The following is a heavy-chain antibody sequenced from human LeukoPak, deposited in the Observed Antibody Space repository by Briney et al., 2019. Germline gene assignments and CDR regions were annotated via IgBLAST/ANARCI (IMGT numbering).Heavy chain of an antibody. D-gene: IGHD1-26*01. Sequence: GGSLRLSCAASGFTASRKYMSWVRQAPGKGLEWVSVIYSGGSTYYADSVKGRFTISRDNSKNTLYLQMNSLRAEDTAVYYCAREGARVFDYWGQGTLVTVSS. CDR1: GFTASRKY. V-gene: IGHV3-53*01. J-gene: IGHJ4*02. CDR2: IYSGGST. CDR3: AREGARVFDY.